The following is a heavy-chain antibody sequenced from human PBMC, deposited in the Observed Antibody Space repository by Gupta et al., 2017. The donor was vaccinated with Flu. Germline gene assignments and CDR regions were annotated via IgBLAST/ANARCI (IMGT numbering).Heavy chain of an antibody. D-gene: IGHD3-10*01. J-gene: IGHJ4*02. CDR1: GFTFSNAW. V-gene: IGHV3-15*01. Sequence: EVQLVESGGGLVKPGGSLRLPCTASGFTFSNAWLSWVRQAPGKGWEWVGRIKSKTDGGTTDYAAPVKGRFTISRDDSKNTLYLQMNSLKTEDTAVYYCTTDWGLLWFGELDLPFDYWGQGTLVTVSS. CDR2: IKSKTDGGTT. CDR3: TTDWGLLWFGELDLPFDY.